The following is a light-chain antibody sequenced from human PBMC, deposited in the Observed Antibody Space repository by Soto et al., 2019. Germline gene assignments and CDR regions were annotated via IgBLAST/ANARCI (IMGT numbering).Light chain of an antibody. V-gene: IGKV2-28*01. Sequence: DIVMTQSPLSLPVTPGEAASISRRSSQSLLHSNGYNFLDWYLQKPGQSPQILINLGSNRSSGVPDRFSGSGSGTDFTLKISRVEAEDVGVYYCMQALQSPRTFGQGTKVEIK. CDR2: LGS. J-gene: IGKJ1*01. CDR3: MQALQSPRT. CDR1: QSLLHSNGYNF.